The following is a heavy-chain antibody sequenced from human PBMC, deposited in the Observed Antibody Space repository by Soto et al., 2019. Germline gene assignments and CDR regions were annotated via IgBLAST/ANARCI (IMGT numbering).Heavy chain of an antibody. D-gene: IGHD3-3*01. CDR3: ARFYDFWSGHDY. CDR2: IYYSGST. Sequence: SETLSLTCTVSGGSISSGGYYWSWIRQHPGKGLEWIGYIYYSGSTYYNPSLKSRVTISVDTSKNQFSLKLSSVTAADTAVYYCARFYDFWSGHDYWGQGTLVTVSS. CDR1: GGSISSGGYY. J-gene: IGHJ4*02. V-gene: IGHV4-31*02.